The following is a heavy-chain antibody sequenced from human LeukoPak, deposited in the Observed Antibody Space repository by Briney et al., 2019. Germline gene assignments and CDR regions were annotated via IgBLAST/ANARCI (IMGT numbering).Heavy chain of an antibody. CDR3: VAEERDFDC. Sequence: PGGSLRLSCAASGFTFSNAWMHWVRQAPGKGLVWVAGIHSGGSIIYYADSVKGRFTISRDNAKNTLYLQMNSLRVEDTAVYYCVAEERDFDCWGQGVLVTVSS. V-gene: IGHV3-74*01. CDR2: IHSGGSII. CDR1: GFTFSNAW. D-gene: IGHD1-26*01. J-gene: IGHJ4*02.